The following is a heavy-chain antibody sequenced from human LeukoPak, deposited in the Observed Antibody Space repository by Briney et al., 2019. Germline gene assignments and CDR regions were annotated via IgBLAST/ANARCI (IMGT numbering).Heavy chain of an antibody. CDR2: IGTAGDT. V-gene: IGHV3-13*01. CDR1: GFTFSSYD. Sequence: PGGSLRLSCAASGFTFSSYDMHWVRQATGKGLEWVSAIGTAGDTYYPGSVKGRFTISRENAKNSLYLQMNSLRAGDTAVYYCARGKPLGYSSSWYWFDPWGQGTLVTVSS. J-gene: IGHJ5*02. D-gene: IGHD6-13*01. CDR3: ARGKPLGYSSSWYWFDP.